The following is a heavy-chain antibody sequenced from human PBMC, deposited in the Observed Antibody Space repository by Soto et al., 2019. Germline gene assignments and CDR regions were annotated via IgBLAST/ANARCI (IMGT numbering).Heavy chain of an antibody. J-gene: IGHJ4*02. V-gene: IGHV4-61*01. CDR1: GGSVSSGSYY. CDR2: IYYSGST. D-gene: IGHD6-13*01. Sequence: SETLSLTRTVSGGSVSSGSYYWSWIRQPPGKGLEWIGYIYYSGSTNYNPSLKSRVTISVDTSKNQFSLKLSSVTAADTAVYYCAGGYDSSWPDFDYWGQGTLVTVSS. CDR3: AGGYDSSWPDFDY.